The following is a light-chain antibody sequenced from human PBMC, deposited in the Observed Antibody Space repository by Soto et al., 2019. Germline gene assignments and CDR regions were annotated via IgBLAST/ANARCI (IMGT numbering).Light chain of an antibody. CDR2: GAS. CDR3: QQYGSSPIT. J-gene: IGKJ5*01. CDR1: QSVSSSY. Sequence: EIVLKQSPGTLSLSPGERATLSCRASQSVSSSYLAWYQQKPGQAPGLLIYGASTRATGIPDRFSGDGSVTHFTLTISRLEAEDFVMYYCQQYGSSPITFGQGTRLEIK. V-gene: IGKV3-20*01.